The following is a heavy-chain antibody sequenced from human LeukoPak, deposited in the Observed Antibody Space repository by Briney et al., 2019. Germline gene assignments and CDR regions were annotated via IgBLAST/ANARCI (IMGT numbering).Heavy chain of an antibody. V-gene: IGHV3-30*02. D-gene: IGHD2-15*01. CDR2: IRYDGSNK. CDR3: AKEEARYCSGGSCYPPAY. CDR1: GFTFSSYG. J-gene: IGHJ4*02. Sequence: PGGSLRLSCAASGFTFSSYGMHWVRQAPGKGLEWVAFIRYDGSNKYYADSVKGRFTISRDNSKNTLYLQMNSLRAEDTAVYYCAKEEARYCSGGSCYPPAYWGQGTLVTVSS.